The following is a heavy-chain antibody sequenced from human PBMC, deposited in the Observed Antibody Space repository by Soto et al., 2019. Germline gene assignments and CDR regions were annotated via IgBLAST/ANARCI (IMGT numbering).Heavy chain of an antibody. J-gene: IGHJ5*02. D-gene: IGHD2-15*01. Sequence: QVQLVQSGAEVKKPGSSVKVSCKASGGTFSSYTISWVRQAPGQGLEWMGRIIPILGIANYAQKFQGRVTITADKSTSTAYMELSSLRSEDTAVYYCAKSYCSGGSCGWFDPWGQGTLVTVSS. CDR1: GGTFSSYT. CDR3: AKSYCSGGSCGWFDP. CDR2: IIPILGIA. V-gene: IGHV1-69*02.